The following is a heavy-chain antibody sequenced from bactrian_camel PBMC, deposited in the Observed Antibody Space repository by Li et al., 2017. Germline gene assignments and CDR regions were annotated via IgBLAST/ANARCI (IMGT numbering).Heavy chain of an antibody. CDR2: IESDGST. CDR3: AACQNLINGEPRY. Sequence: QLVESGGGSVQVGGSLRLSCVASGDTIGRYCVGWFRQIPDREREGVAGIESDGSTSYADSVKGRFTISQDNTKVTLYLNMNSLKSEDTAVYYCAACQNLINGEPRYWGQGTQVTVS. V-gene: IGHV3S55*01. CDR1: GDTIGRYC. D-gene: IGHD8*01. J-gene: IGHJ4*01.